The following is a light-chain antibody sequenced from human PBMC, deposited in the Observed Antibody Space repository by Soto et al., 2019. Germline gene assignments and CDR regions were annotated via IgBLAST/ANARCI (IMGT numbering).Light chain of an antibody. CDR1: QTVGIN. Sequence: IVMTQSPATLSVSPGDRATLSCRASQTVGINLAWYQQKPGQAPRLLLYGASTRATGVPARFSGSGSGTEFTLPIDSLQSADFALYYCLQYDNWPPWTFGQGTKVDIK. CDR3: LQYDNWPPWT. CDR2: GAS. V-gene: IGKV3-15*01. J-gene: IGKJ1*01.